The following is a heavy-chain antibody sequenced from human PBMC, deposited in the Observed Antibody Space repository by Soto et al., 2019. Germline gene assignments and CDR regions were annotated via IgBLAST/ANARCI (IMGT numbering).Heavy chain of an antibody. CDR3: AKDLQGYDILTAYFYYYYGMAV. CDR1: GFTFSSYG. Sequence: QVQLVESGGGVVQPGRSLRLSCAASGFTFSSYGMHWVRQAPGKGLEWVAVISYDGSNKYYADSVKGRFTISRDTSKNTLYLLMNSLRAEDTAVYYRAKDLQGYDILTAYFYYYYGMAVWGQGTTVTVSS. J-gene: IGHJ6*02. D-gene: IGHD3-9*01. CDR2: ISYDGSNK. V-gene: IGHV3-30*18.